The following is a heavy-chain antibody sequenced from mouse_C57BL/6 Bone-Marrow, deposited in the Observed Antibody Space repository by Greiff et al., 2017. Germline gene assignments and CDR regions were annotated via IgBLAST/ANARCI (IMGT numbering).Heavy chain of an antibody. D-gene: IGHD1-1*01. CDR2: INPSNGGT. J-gene: IGHJ3*01. CDR3: ARGDYYGSQRVWFAY. V-gene: IGHV1-53*01. CDR1: GYTFTSYW. Sequence: VQPQQPGTELVKPGASVKLSCKASGYTFTSYWMHWVKQRPGQGLEWIGNINPSNGGTNYNEKFKSKATLTVDKSSSTAYMQLSSLTSEDSAVXYCARGDYYGSQRVWFAYWGQGTLVTVSA.